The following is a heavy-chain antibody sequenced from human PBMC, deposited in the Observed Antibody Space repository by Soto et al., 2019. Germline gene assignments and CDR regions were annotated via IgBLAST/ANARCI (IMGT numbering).Heavy chain of an antibody. CDR1: GHTFTSYG. CDR3: ARDPKYSGYDTSFDY. CDR2: ISAYNGNT. D-gene: IGHD5-12*01. Sequence: ASVKVSCKASGHTFTSYGISWVRQAPGQGLEWMGWISAYNGNTNYAQKLQGRVTMTTDTSTSTAYMELRSLRSDDTAVYYCARDPKYSGYDTSFDYWGQGTLVTVSS. V-gene: IGHV1-18*01. J-gene: IGHJ4*02.